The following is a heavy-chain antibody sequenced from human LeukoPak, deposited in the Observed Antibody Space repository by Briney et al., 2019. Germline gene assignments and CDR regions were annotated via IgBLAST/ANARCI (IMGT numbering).Heavy chain of an antibody. CDR3: ARDYSHYYGSGSYSYAFDI. CDR1: GGSISSYY. V-gene: IGHV4-59*12. J-gene: IGHJ3*02. Sequence: SETLSLTCTVSGGSISSYYWSWIRQPPGKGLEWIGYIYHSGSTYYNPSLKSRVTISVDTSKNQLSLKLSSVTAADTAVYYCARDYSHYYGSGSYSYAFDIWGQGTMVTVSS. CDR2: IYHSGST. D-gene: IGHD3-10*01.